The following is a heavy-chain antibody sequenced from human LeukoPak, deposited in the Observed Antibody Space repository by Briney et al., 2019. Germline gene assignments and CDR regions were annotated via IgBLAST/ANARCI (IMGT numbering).Heavy chain of an antibody. CDR2: INPNSGGT. V-gene: IGHV1-2*02. D-gene: IGHD2-15*01. Sequence: ASVKVSCKASGYTFTGYYMHWVRQAPGQGLEWMGWINPNSGGTNYAQKFQGRVTMTRDTSISTAYMELSSLRSEDTAVYYCARTYCSGGSCYSCFDYWGQGTLVTVSS. CDR1: GYTFTGYY. J-gene: IGHJ4*02. CDR3: ARTYCSGGSCYSCFDY.